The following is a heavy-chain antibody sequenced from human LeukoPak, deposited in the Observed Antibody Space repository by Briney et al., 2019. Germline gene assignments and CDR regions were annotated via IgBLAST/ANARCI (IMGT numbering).Heavy chain of an antibody. V-gene: IGHV4-31*03. D-gene: IGHD3-3*01. CDR3: ARGTPITIFGVVIPYWFDP. CDR1: GGSISSGGYY. Sequence: PSETLSLTCTVSGGSISSGGYYWSWIRRHPGKGLEWIGYIYYSGSTYYNPSLKSRVTISVDTSKNQFSLKLSSVTAADTAVYYCARGTPITIFGVVIPYWFDPWGQGTLVTVSS. CDR2: IYYSGST. J-gene: IGHJ5*02.